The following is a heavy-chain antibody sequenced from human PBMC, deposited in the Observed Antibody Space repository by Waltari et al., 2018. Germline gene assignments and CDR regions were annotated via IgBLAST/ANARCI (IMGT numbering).Heavy chain of an antibody. J-gene: IGHJ6*02. D-gene: IGHD3-22*01. CDR2: ISYNGRNI. Sequence: QVQLVESGGGVVQPGRSLSLSCAASEFTFRSYAMHWVRQDPGKGLEWVAVISYNGRNIYYVDSVKGRFSISRDNSEKMLYLQMNSLRAEDTAVYYCARDYCDRTNCHGMDVWGQGTTVTVFS. V-gene: IGHV3-30*04. CDR1: EFTFRSYA. CDR3: ARDYCDRTNCHGMDV.